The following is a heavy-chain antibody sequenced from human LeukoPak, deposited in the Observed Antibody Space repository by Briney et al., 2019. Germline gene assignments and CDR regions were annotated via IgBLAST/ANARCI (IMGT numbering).Heavy chain of an antibody. D-gene: IGHD1-26*01. V-gene: IGHV3-48*04. Sequence: GGSLRLSCVASGFTFSQYSMTWVRQAPGKGLEWLAYISGRTSTIHYADSVRGRFTISRDNAKKSLYLEMNSLRGEDTGVYYCARLVGASTLIDYWGQGTLVTVSS. CDR3: ARLVGASTLIDY. J-gene: IGHJ4*02. CDR1: GFTFSQYS. CDR2: ISGRTSTI.